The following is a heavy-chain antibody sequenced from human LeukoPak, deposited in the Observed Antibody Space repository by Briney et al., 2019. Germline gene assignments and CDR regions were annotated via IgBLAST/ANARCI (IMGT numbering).Heavy chain of an antibody. CDR3: APRGDIEHSYGYGKWFDP. V-gene: IGHV4-34*01. J-gene: IGHJ5*02. Sequence: PSETLSLTCAVYGGSFSGYYWSWIRQAPGKGLEWIGEINHSGSTNYNASLKSRVRISVDTSKNQFSLRLSSVTAADTAVYYCAPRGDIEHSYGYGKWFDPWGQGTRVTVSS. D-gene: IGHD5-18*01. CDR2: INHSGST. CDR1: GGSFSGYY.